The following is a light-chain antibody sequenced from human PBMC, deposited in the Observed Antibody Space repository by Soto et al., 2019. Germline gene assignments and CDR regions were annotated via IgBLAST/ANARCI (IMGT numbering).Light chain of an antibody. V-gene: IGKV1-39*01. J-gene: IGKJ5*01. CDR3: PQSYSTTHT. Sequence: DIQMTQSPSSLSASVGDRVSITCLASQSISRYLNWYQQKPGKAPKLLIYAASSLQSGVQSRFSGSGSGTDFTLTISSLQPEDVATDYCPQSYSTTHTFGQGTRLEIK. CDR2: AAS. CDR1: QSISRY.